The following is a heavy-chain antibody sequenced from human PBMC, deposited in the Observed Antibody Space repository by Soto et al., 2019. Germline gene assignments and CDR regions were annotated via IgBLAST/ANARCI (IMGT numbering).Heavy chain of an antibody. J-gene: IGHJ2*01. D-gene: IGHD2-8*01. CDR2: IYWDDDK. V-gene: IGHV2-5*02. Sequence: QITLKEPGPTLVKPTQTLTLTCTFSGFSLSTSGVGVGWIRQPPGKALEWLALIYWDDDKRYSPSLKSRLTITKDTAKRPVVLTMTNMDPVDTATYYCAHGLMVYAIPSYWYFDLWGRGTLVTVSS. CDR1: GFSLSTSGVG. CDR3: AHGLMVYAIPSYWYFDL.